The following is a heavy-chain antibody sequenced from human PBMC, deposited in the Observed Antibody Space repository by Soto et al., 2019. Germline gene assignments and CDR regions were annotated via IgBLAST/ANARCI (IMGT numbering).Heavy chain of an antibody. J-gene: IGHJ6*02. Sequence: VQLGQSGAEVKKPGSSAKVSCKASGGTFNTFAFTWVRQAPGQGFEWMGGVIPLFNTPDYAQKCQGRVTITAAESTSTVYLELSGLSSDDTSVYFCGLASKWELLGYFYGMDVWGQGTTVIVSS. CDR1: GGTFNTFA. CDR3: GLASKWELLGYFYGMDV. CDR2: VIPLFNTP. V-gene: IGHV1-69*01. D-gene: IGHD1-26*01.